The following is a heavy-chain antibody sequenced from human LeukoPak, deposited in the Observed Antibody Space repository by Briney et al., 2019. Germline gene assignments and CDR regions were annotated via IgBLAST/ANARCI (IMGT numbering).Heavy chain of an antibody. D-gene: IGHD2-8*02. CDR1: GFTFENYA. V-gene: IGHV3-30*02. Sequence: PGGSLRLSCVGSGFTFENYAMHWVRQAPGMGLEWLTSMRNDVNSKFYAASVKGRFTISRDNSKNTLYLEMNSLRAEDTAVYYCANEETATLGTGAFDIRGQGTMVTVSS. CDR3: ANEETATLGTGAFDI. J-gene: IGHJ3*02. CDR2: MRNDVNSK.